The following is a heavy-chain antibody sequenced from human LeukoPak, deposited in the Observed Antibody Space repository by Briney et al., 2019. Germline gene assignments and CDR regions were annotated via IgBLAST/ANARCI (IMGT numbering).Heavy chain of an antibody. V-gene: IGHV4-39*01. Sequence: SETLSLTCTVSGGSISSSRYYWAWIRQPPGKGLEWIGSIYYSGSTYYNPSLKSRVTISVDTSKNQFSLRLSSVTAADTAVYYCARRPDAFDIWGQGTMVTVSS. CDR2: IYYSGST. CDR1: GGSISSSRYY. CDR3: ARRPDAFDI. J-gene: IGHJ3*02.